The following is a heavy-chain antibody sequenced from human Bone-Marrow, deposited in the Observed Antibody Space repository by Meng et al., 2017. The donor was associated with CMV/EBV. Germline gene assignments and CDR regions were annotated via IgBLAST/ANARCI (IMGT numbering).Heavy chain of an antibody. D-gene: IGHD4-17*01. CDR2: ISGSGGST. V-gene: IGHV3-23*01. CDR1: GFTFSSYA. CDR3: AKDSFHYGDYDNWFYP. Sequence: GGSLRLSCAASGFTFSSYAMSWVRQAPGKGLEWVSAISGSGGSTYYADSVKGRFTISRDNSKNTLYLQMNSLRAEDTAVYYCAKDSFHYGDYDNWFYPWGQGTLVTVSS. J-gene: IGHJ5*02.